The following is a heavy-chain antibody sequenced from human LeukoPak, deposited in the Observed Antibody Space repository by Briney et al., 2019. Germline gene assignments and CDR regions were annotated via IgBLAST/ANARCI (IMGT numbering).Heavy chain of an antibody. CDR3: ARPYYYDSSGYTDGGY. V-gene: IGHV5-51*01. Sequence: GESLKISCKGSGYSFTSYWIGWVRQMPGKGREWMGIIYPGDSDTRYSPSFQGQVTISADKSISTAYLQWSSLKASDTAMYYCARPYYYDSSGYTDGGYWGQGTLVTVSS. D-gene: IGHD3-22*01. CDR2: IYPGDSDT. CDR1: GYSFTSYW. J-gene: IGHJ4*02.